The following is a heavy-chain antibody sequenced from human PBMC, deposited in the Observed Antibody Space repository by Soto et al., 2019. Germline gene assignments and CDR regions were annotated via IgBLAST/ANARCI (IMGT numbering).Heavy chain of an antibody. CDR3: ASIYSSGWPAGDPFAI. Sequence: PGPPVKVSFKASGYTFTSYGISWVRQAPGQGLEWMGWISAYNGNTNYAQKLQGRVTMTTDTSTSTAYMELRSLRSDDTAVYYCASIYSSGWPAGDPFAICGQGSMVTVSS. CDR1: GYTFTSYG. V-gene: IGHV1-18*01. D-gene: IGHD6-19*01. CDR2: ISAYNGNT. J-gene: IGHJ3*02.